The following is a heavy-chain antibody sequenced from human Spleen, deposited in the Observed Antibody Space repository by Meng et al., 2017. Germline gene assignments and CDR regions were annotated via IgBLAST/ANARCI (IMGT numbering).Heavy chain of an antibody. CDR3: ARDRGALSGYDRGAFDI. Sequence: GESLKISCAASGFTVSSNYMSWVRQAPGKGLEWVSVIYDDGTTYYADSVKGRFTISRDNSKNTVYVQMNALRGEDTAVYYCARDRGALSGYDRGAFDIWGQGTTVTVSS. D-gene: IGHD5-12*01. CDR2: IYDDGTT. V-gene: IGHV3-66*01. CDR1: GFTVSSNY. J-gene: IGHJ3*02.